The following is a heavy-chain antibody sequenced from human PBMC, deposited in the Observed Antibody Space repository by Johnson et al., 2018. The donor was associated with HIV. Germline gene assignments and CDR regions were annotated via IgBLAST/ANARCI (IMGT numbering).Heavy chain of an antibody. J-gene: IGHJ3*01. CDR3: ARAPEVRGVDAFDV. CDR2: ITSTGITV. Sequence: QVQLVESGGGLVQPGGSLRLSCAVSGFTVNGNYMSWVRQAPGTGLAWVSYITSTGITVYYAASVKGRFTISRDNAKNSVYLQLNSLDAEDTAVYYCARAPEVRGVDAFDVWGQGTVVTVSS. V-gene: IGHV3-11*04. CDR1: GFTVNGNY. D-gene: IGHD3-10*01.